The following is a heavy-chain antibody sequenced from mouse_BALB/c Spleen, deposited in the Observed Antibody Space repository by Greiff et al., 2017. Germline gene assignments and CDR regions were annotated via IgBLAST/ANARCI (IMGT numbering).Heavy chain of an antibody. J-gene: IGHJ4*01. CDR2: IYPGNSDT. D-gene: IGHD2-4*01. CDR3: ARTDYYYAMDY. CDR1: GYTFTSYW. Sequence: VQLQQSGTVLARPGASVKMSCKASGYTFTSYWMHWVKQRSGQGLEWIGAIYPGNSDTSYNQKFKGKAKLTAVTSTSTAYMELSSLTSEDSAIYFCARTDYYYAMDYWGQGTSVTVSS. V-gene: IGHV1-5*01.